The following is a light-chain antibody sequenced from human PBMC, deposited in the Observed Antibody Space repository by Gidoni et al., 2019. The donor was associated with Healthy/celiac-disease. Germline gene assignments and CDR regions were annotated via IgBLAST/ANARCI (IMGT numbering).Light chain of an antibody. CDR2: AVS. J-gene: IGLJ2*01. CDR1: SSDVGGYNY. CDR3: FSYAGSYTLV. Sequence: QSALTQTRSVSGSPGQSVTISCTGTSSDVGGYNYVSWYQHTPGKAPKLVIYAVSKRPSGVPDRFSGSKSGNTASLTISGLQAEDEVDYYCFSYAGSYTLVFGGGTKLTVL. V-gene: IGLV2-11*01.